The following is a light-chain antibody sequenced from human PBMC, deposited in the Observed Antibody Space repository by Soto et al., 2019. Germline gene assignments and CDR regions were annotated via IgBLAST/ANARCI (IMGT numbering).Light chain of an antibody. CDR3: QQYNSYPWT. Sequence: EIVLTQSPGTLSLSPGERATLSCRASQSLDSSFLAWYQQKPGQAPRLLIYGASTRASGIPDRISGSGSGTDFTLAISSLQPDDFATYYCQQYNSYPWTFGQGTKVDIK. V-gene: IGKV3-20*01. CDR2: GAS. CDR1: QSLDSSF. J-gene: IGKJ1*01.